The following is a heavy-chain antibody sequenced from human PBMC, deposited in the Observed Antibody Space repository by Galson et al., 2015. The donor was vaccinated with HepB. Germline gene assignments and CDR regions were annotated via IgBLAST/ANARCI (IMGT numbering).Heavy chain of an antibody. J-gene: IGHJ4*02. V-gene: IGHV3-23*01. D-gene: IGHD3-16*02. CDR3: AKTRNQVWGSYRHYCFDY. Sequence: SLRLSCAASGFAFDNYAMTWVRQAPGKGLEWVSSITNTGSHTYYADSVRGRFTLSRDNSKNTVYLQMNSLRAEDTAVYYCAKTRNQVWGSYRHYCFDYWGQGTLVTVSS. CDR2: ITNTGSHT. CDR1: GFAFDNYA.